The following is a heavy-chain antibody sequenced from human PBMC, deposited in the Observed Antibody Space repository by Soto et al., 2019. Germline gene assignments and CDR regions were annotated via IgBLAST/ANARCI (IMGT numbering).Heavy chain of an antibody. CDR1: GGSFSGYY. Sequence: QVQLQQWGAGLLKPSETLSLTCAVYGGSFSGYYWSWIRQPPGKGLEWIGEINHSGSTNYNPSLKSRVTISVDTSKNQFSLKLSSVTAADTAVYYCASVDWITLDVWGQGTTVTVSS. CDR3: ASVDWITLDV. V-gene: IGHV4-34*01. J-gene: IGHJ6*02. D-gene: IGHD3-9*01. CDR2: INHSGST.